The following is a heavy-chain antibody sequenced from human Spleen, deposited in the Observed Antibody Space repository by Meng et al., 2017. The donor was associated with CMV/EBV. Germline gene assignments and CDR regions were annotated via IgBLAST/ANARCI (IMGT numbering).Heavy chain of an antibody. CDR3: ATIGWYVPSFDY. J-gene: IGHJ4*02. Sequence: GGSLRLSCAASGFTFSSYAMSWVRQAPGKGLEWVSGISGSGGSTYYADSVKGRFTISRDNSKNTVYLQMNSLRAEDTAIYYCATIGWYVPSFDYWGQGTLVTVSS. CDR1: GFTFSSYA. V-gene: IGHV3-23*01. CDR2: ISGSGGST. D-gene: IGHD6-19*01.